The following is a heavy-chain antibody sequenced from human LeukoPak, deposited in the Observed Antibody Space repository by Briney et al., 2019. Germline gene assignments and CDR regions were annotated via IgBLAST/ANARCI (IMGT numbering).Heavy chain of an antibody. CDR1: GFTFGAYC. J-gene: IGHJ6*02. V-gene: IGHV3-9*01. CDR3: TKDISSGRPAPYGMDV. D-gene: IGHD3-10*01. Sequence: PGASLRLSCAASGFTFGAYCMHWVRQPPGKGLEWVSAINWNSDTIHYADSVRGRFTISRDNAKNTLYLQMNSLRVEDTAFYFCTKDISSGRPAPYGMDVWGHGTTVTVSS. CDR2: INWNSDTI.